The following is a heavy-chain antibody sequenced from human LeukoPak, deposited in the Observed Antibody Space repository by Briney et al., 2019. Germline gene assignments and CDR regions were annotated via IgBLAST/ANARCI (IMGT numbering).Heavy chain of an antibody. CDR1: GITFSSYG. CDR2: ISSSSSYI. J-gene: IGHJ4*02. V-gene: IGHV3-21*01. CDR3: AKDSAALISITMVRGRWYFDY. Sequence: GGSLRLSCAASGITFSSYGMSWVRQAPGKGLEWVSSISSSSSYIYYADSVKGRFTISRDNAKNSLYLQMNSLRAEDTAVYYCAKDSAALISITMVRGRWYFDYWGQGTLVTVSS. D-gene: IGHD3-10*01.